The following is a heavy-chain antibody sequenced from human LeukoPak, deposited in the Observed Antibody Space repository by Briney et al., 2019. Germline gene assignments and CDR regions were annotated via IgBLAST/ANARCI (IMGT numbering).Heavy chain of an antibody. V-gene: IGHV1-8*01. CDR3: ARDEVVAAPNYFGMVV. Sequence: ASVKVSCKASGYTFTSYDVNWVRQATGQGLEWMGWMNPNSGNTGLAQKFQGRVTLTRDTSLSTAYMELSNLRSDDTAVYYCARDEVVAAPNYFGMVVWGQGTTVSVSS. CDR1: GYTFTSYD. CDR2: MNPNSGNT. D-gene: IGHD2-15*01. J-gene: IGHJ6*02.